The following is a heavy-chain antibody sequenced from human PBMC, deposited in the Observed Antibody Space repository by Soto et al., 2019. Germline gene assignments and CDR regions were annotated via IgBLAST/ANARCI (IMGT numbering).Heavy chain of an antibody. Sequence: QVQLVQSGDEVRKPGSSVKVSCKASGYIFVNYGIAWVRQAPGQGLEWMGWISPYSGNTHYASKVQGRLTMTTDTSTNTDYMDLGSLTADYTAVYDCAMEDNYVTHTPQDVWGQGTTVTVSS. V-gene: IGHV1-18*01. CDR1: GYIFVNYG. D-gene: IGHD3-16*01. J-gene: IGHJ6*02. CDR3: AMEDNYVTHTPQDV. CDR2: ISPYSGNT.